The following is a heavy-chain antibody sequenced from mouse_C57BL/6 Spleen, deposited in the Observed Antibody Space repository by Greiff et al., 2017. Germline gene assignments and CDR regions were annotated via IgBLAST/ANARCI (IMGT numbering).Heavy chain of an antibody. CDR1: GYTFTSYC. D-gene: IGHD1-1*01. CDR2: INPSSGYT. J-gene: IGHJ4*01. CDR3: ARDLRFYAMDY. Sequence: VQLQQSGAELAKPGASVKLSCTASGYTFTSYCMHWVKQRPGQGLEWIGYINPSSGYTKYNQKFKDKATLTTDKSSSTAYMQLSSLTYEDSAFYCCARDLRFYAMDYWGQGASVTVSS. V-gene: IGHV1-7*01.